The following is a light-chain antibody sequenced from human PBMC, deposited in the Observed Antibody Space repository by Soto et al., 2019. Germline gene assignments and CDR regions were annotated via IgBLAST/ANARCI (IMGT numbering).Light chain of an antibody. CDR1: QSVNSNF. CDR3: HQYGSSPPYT. CDR2: GAS. J-gene: IGKJ2*01. Sequence: EIVLTQSPGTLSLSPGERVTLSCRASQSVNSNFLAWYQQKPGQAPRLLLYGASTKATGFPDRFSGSGSGTDFTLTISRLEPEDFAVYYYHQYGSSPPYTFGQGTKLEIK. V-gene: IGKV3-20*01.